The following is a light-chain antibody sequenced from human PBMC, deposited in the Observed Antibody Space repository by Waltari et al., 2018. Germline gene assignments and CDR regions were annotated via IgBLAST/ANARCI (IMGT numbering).Light chain of an antibody. CDR1: SSDVGGYNY. Sequence: QSALTQPHSVSGSPGQSVTISCTGTSSDVGGYNYVSWYHHHPGKAPKLMIYEVTERPSGVPYRFSGSKSGNTAYLTISGLQAEDEADYYCCSFGGRDALGVVGGGTRVTVL. V-gene: IGLV2-11*01. CDR2: EVT. CDR3: CSFGGRDALGV. J-gene: IGLJ2*01.